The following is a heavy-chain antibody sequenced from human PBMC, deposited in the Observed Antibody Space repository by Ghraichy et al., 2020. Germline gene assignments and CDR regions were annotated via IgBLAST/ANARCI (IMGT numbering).Heavy chain of an antibody. CDR2: INAGNSNT. D-gene: IGHD2-2*02. Sequence: ASVKVSCKASGYTFSNYEIHWVRQAPGQRLEWMGWINAGNSNTEYSQKFQDRVTITRDTSASTAYMELSSLRSDDTAVYYCARADWGRCSITKCYIFDSWGQGTLVTVSS. CDR3: ARADWGRCSITKCYIFDS. CDR1: GYTFSNYE. V-gene: IGHV1-3*01. J-gene: IGHJ4*02.